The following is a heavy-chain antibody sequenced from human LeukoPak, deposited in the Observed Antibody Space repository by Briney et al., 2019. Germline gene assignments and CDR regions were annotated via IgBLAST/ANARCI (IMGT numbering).Heavy chain of an antibody. Sequence: GESLKISCKGSGYSFTSYWIGRVRQMPGKGLEWMGIIYPGDSDTRYSPSFQGQVTISADKSISTAYLQWSSLRASDTAMYYCARQPRIVATIDYFDYWGQGTLVTVSS. CDR2: IYPGDSDT. D-gene: IGHD5-12*01. V-gene: IGHV5-51*01. CDR3: ARQPRIVATIDYFDY. CDR1: GYSFTSYW. J-gene: IGHJ4*02.